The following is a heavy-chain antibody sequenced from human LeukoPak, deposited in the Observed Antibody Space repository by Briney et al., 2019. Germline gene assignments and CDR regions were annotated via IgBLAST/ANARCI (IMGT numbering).Heavy chain of an antibody. CDR3: ARLTRLSTSPDRYYLDY. CDR1: GGSISSYY. J-gene: IGHJ4*02. D-gene: IGHD6-6*01. V-gene: IGHV4-4*09. Sequence: SETLSLTCTVSGGSISSYYWSWIRQPPGKGLDGIGYIYTSGGTNYIPSLKGRVTISIDTSKNQFSLKLSSVTAADSAVYYCARLTRLSTSPDRYYLDYWGQGTLVTVSS. CDR2: IYTSGGT.